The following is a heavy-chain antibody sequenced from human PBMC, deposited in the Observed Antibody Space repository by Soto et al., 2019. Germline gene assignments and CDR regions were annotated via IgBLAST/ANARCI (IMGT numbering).Heavy chain of an antibody. Sequence: NPSETLSLTXTVSGGSVNSGSHYWSWIRQSPGKGREWIGYIYYNGGTNNNPSLKSRVTISVDKSKNQFSLSQSSVTAADTAVYSRATRITVFGSQSPPFAPWGQGTQVTVSS. CDR2: IYYNGGT. J-gene: IGHJ5*02. V-gene: IGHV4-61*01. CDR3: ATRITVFGSQSPPFAP. CDR1: GGSVNSGSHY. D-gene: IGHD3-3*01.